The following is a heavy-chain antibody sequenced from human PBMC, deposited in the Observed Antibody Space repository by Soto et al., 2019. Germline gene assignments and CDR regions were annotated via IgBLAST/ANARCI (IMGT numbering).Heavy chain of an antibody. J-gene: IGHJ4*02. CDR3: AKKYYFGSGSYVFYFDY. Sequence: EVQLLESGGGLVQPGGSLRLSCAASGFTFSNYAMTWVRQAPGKGLEWVSTMSGTAGNTYYADSVKGRFIISRDNSKNTLYLQMNSLRAEDTAVYYCAKKYYFGSGSYVFYFDYWGQGTLVTVSS. CDR2: MSGTAGNT. D-gene: IGHD3-10*01. CDR1: GFTFSNYA. V-gene: IGHV3-23*01.